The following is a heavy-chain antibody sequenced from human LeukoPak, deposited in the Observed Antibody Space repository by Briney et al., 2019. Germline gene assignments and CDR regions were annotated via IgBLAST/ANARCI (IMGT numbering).Heavy chain of an antibody. V-gene: IGHV4-38-2*02. D-gene: IGHD2-21*02. J-gene: IGHJ5*02. CDR1: GYSISSDYY. Sequence: SETLSLTCTVSGYSISSDYYWGWIRPPPGKGLEWIGSIYHSGTTFYNPSLNSRVTMSVDTSENQFSLKLSSVTAADTAVYYCARGKTLTAPPNWFDPWGQGTLVTVSS. CDR3: ARGKTLTAPPNWFDP. CDR2: IYHSGTT.